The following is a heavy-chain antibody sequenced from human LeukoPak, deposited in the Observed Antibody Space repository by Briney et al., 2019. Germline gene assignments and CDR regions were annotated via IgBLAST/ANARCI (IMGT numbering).Heavy chain of an antibody. CDR2: ISGSGGST. CDR3: AKEHDYVWGSYRSVPFDY. V-gene: IGHV3-23*01. D-gene: IGHD3-16*02. CDR1: GFTFSDHY. Sequence: GGSLRLSCAASGFTFSDHYMDWVRQAPGKGLEWVSAISGSGGSTYYADSVKGRFTISRDNSKNTLYLQMNSLRAEDTAVYYCAKEHDYVWGSYRSVPFDYWGQGTLVTVSS. J-gene: IGHJ4*02.